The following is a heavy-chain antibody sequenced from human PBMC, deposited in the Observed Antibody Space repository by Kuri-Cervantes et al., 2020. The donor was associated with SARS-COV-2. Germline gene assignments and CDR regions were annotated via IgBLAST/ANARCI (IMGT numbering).Heavy chain of an antibody. CDR3: ARDGWGSTSHNWFDP. D-gene: IGHD2-2*01. Sequence: GESLKISCVASEFNFRYYGMYWVRQAPGKGLEWLAVISHDGRDTYHGDSVKGRFTISRDNAKNSLYLQMNSLRAEDTAVYYCARDGWGSTSHNWFDPWGQGTLVTVSS. CDR1: EFNFRYYG. J-gene: IGHJ5*02. CDR2: ISHDGRDT. V-gene: IGHV3-33*05.